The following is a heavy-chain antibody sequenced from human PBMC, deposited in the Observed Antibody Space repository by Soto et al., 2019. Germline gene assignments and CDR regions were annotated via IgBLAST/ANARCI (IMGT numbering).Heavy chain of an antibody. D-gene: IGHD6-13*01. V-gene: IGHV4-34*01. CDR1: GGSFSGYC. J-gene: IGHJ4*02. CDR2: VDHSGST. CDR3: ARGRKEYRSSWNED. Sequence: SEILSLTCAVYGGSFSGYCWSWIRQPPGKGLEWIGEVDHSGSTNYNPSLKSRVTISVDTSKNRFSLKLSSVTAADTAVYYCARGRKEYRSSWNEDGGQGPLVTVSS.